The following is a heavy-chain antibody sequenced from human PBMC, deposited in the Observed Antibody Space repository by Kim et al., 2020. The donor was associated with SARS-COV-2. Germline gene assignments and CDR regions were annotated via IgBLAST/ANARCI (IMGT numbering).Heavy chain of an antibody. V-gene: IGHV4-34*01. CDR1: GGSFSGYY. CDR2: IYYSGST. Sequence: SETLSLTCAVYGGSFSGYYWSWIRQPPGKGLEWIGSIYYSGSTYYNPSLKSRVTISVDTSKNQFSLKLSSVTAADTAVYYCASRTTRGPNWFDPWGQGTL. D-gene: IGHD3-10*01. CDR3: ASRTTRGPNWFDP. J-gene: IGHJ5*02.